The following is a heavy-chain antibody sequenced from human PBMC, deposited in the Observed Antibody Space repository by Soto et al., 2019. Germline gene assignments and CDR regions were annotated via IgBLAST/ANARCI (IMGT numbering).Heavy chain of an antibody. CDR2: IYHSGST. CDR3: ARTYSSSWYPPYNWYDP. CDR1: GGSISSGGYS. V-gene: IGHV4-30-2*01. D-gene: IGHD6-13*01. J-gene: IGHJ5*02. Sequence: SETLSLTCAVSGGSISSGGYSWSWIRQPPGKGLEWIGYIYHSGSTYYNPSLKSRVTISVDRSKNQFSLKLSSVTAADTAVYYCARTYSSSWYPPYNWYDPWGQGTLVTVSS.